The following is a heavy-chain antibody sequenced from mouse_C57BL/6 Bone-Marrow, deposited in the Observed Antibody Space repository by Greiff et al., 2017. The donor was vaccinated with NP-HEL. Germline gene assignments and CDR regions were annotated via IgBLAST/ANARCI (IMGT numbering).Heavy chain of an antibody. CDR2: ISGGGGNT. J-gene: IGHJ2*01. CDR3: ARHCDTSPFDG. D-gene: IGHD5-1-1*01. V-gene: IGHV5-9*01. CDR1: GFTFSSYT. Sequence: EVKVVESGGGLVKPGGSLKLSCAASGFTFSSYTMSWVRQTPEKRLEWVATISGGGGNTYYPDSLKGRFTISRDNAKNTRYLQMSSLTSEDTALYYCARHCDTSPFDGWGQGTTLTVSS.